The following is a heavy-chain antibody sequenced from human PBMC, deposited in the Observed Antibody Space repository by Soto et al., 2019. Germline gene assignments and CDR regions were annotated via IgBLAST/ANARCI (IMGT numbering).Heavy chain of an antibody. J-gene: IGHJ5*02. V-gene: IGHV1-18*01. CDR2: ISGYNGNT. Sequence: VSCKASGYIFINYAITRVRQAPGQGLEWMGWISGYNGNTKYADKLQGRVTMTTDTSTTTAYMELRSLRSDDTAVYYCARDQVPAANWLDRWGQGTLVTVSS. CDR3: ARDQVPAANWLDR. D-gene: IGHD2-2*01. CDR1: GYIFINYA.